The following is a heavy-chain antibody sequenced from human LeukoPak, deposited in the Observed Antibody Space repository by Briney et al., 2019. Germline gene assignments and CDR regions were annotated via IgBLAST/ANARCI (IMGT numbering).Heavy chain of an antibody. CDR3: ARQNAAGDLDY. D-gene: IGHD6-13*01. CDR1: GVSVSSSSYY. CDR2: IYYSGTT. V-gene: IGHV4-39*01. J-gene: IGHJ4*02. Sequence: SETLSLTCTVSGVSVSSSSYYWDWIRQPPGKGLEWIGTIYYSGTTYYNPSLKSRVTISVATSKNHFSLKVSSVTAADTAVYYCARQNAAGDLDYWGQGTLVTVSS.